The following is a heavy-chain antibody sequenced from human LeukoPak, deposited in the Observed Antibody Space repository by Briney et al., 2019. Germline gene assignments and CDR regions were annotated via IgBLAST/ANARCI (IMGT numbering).Heavy chain of an antibody. J-gene: IGHJ3*02. V-gene: IGHV3-48*03. CDR3: ARESSAVASAFDI. Sequence: GGSLRLSCLVSEFITYEMNWVRQAPGKGLEWVSYISSSGTTIYYADSVKGRFTISRDNSKNTLYLQMNSLRAEDTAVYYCARESSAVASAFDIWGQGTMVTVSS. CDR1: EFITYE. D-gene: IGHD6-19*01. CDR2: ISSSGTTI.